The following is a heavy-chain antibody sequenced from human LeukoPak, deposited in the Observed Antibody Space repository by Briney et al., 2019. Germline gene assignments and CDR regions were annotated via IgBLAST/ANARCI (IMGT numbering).Heavy chain of an antibody. J-gene: IGHJ4*02. CDR3: ARKYHYDSSGYYWAFGY. CDR1: GYTFTDYY. CDR2: INPNSGGT. V-gene: IGHV1-2*02. D-gene: IGHD3-22*01. Sequence: ASVKVSCKASGYTFTDYYMHWVRQAPGQGLEWMGWINPNSGGTIYAQKFQGRVTMTRDTSISTAYMELSRLRSDDTAVYYCARKYHYDSSGYYWAFGYWVQGTLVTVSS.